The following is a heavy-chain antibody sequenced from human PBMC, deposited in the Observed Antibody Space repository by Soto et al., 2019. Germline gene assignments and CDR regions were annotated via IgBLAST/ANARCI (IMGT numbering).Heavy chain of an antibody. J-gene: IGHJ6*02. CDR3: AKDGASGSYPPYYYFGMDV. Sequence: GGSLRLSCAASGFTFSSYAMSWVRQAPGKGLEWVSTISGSGGNAYYADSVKGRFSISRDNSKNTLRLQMNSLRADDTAVYYCAKDGASGSYPPYYYFGMDVWGQGTTVTVSS. V-gene: IGHV3-23*01. CDR2: ISGSGGNA. D-gene: IGHD1-26*01. CDR1: GFTFSSYA.